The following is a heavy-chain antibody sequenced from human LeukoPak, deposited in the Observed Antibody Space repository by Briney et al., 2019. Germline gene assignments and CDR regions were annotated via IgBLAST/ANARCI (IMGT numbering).Heavy chain of an antibody. D-gene: IGHD3-10*01. V-gene: IGHV3-7*01. CDR1: GFTFSSYW. J-gene: IGHJ6*03. CDR3: ARDAVRGVSRILGGMDV. CDR2: IKQDGSEK. Sequence: PGGSLRLSCAASGFTFSSYWMSWVRQAPGKGLEWVANIKQDGSEKYYVDSVKGRFTISRDNAKNSLYLQMNSLRAEDTAVYYRARDAVRGVSRILGGMDVWGKGTTVTISS.